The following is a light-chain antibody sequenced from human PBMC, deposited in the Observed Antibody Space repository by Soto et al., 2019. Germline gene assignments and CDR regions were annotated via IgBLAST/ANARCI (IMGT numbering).Light chain of an antibody. CDR1: QSVSSS. Sequence: EIVMTQSPDTLSVSPGERATLSCRASQSVSSSLAWYQQKPGQAPRLLIYDASNRATGIPARFSGSGSGTDFTLTISSLGPEDSAVYYCQQRSNWPPITFGGGTKVDIK. CDR2: DAS. J-gene: IGKJ4*01. CDR3: QQRSNWPPIT. V-gene: IGKV3-11*01.